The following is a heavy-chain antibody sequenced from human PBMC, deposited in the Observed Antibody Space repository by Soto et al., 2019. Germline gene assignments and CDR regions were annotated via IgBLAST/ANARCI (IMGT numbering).Heavy chain of an antibody. CDR2: ISGSGDAT. V-gene: IGHV3-23*01. Sequence: HPGGSLRLSCAVSGVSFRSFAMSWVRQAPGKGLEWISAISGSGDATYYTDSVKGRFTISRDNSKNTLYLQMNNLRAEDTALYFCARDNGLRWYPNWFDPWGQGTQVTVSS. CDR1: GVSFRSFA. J-gene: IGHJ5*02. CDR3: ARDNGLRWYPNWFDP. D-gene: IGHD2-15*01.